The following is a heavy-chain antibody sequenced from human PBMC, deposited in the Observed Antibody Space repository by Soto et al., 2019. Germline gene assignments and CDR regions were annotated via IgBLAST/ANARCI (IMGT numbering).Heavy chain of an antibody. J-gene: IGHJ4*02. CDR1: GFTFSNYW. CDR3: VSDSHGDY. CDR2: IDHDGPT. V-gene: IGHV3-74*01. Sequence: EVQLVESGGGLVQPGGSLRLSCAGSGFTFSNYWMHWVRQAPGKGLEWVSRIDHDGPTDYADSVRGRFTISSDNAENTLHLQMNSLSPEDRAVYYCVSDSHGDYWGQGTLVTVSS.